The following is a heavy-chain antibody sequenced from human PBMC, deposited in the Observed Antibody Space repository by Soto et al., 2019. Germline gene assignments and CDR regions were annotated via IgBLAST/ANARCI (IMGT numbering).Heavy chain of an antibody. CDR3: ARREYGLDV. CDR2: IYPYDSDT. V-gene: IGHV5-51*01. CDR1: GYSFSTSW. Sequence: PGESLKISCKGSGYSFSTSWIGWVRQMPGKGLEWMGIIYPYDSDTRYSPSFQGQVTISADTSLSTVYLQWGSLKASDTAMYYCARREYGLDVWGQGTTVTVSS. J-gene: IGHJ6*02.